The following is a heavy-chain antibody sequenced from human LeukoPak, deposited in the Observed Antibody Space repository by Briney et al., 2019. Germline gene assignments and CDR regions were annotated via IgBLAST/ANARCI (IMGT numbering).Heavy chain of an antibody. Sequence: GASVKVSCKASGYTFTNYGITWVRQAPGQGLEWMGWMSAYNGNTNYAQQLQGRVTMTTDTSPSTAYMELRSLRSADTAVFYCGRYEASRSWSYWFGPWGQGTLVTVSS. V-gene: IGHV1-18*01. D-gene: IGHD6-13*01. CDR3: GRYEASRSWSYWFGP. CDR2: MSAYNGNT. J-gene: IGHJ5*02. CDR1: GYTFTNYG.